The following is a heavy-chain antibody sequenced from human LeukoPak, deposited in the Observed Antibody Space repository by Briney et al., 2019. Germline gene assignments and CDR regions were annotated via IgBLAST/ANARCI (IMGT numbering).Heavy chain of an antibody. CDR3: TRVGYIDEGIDY. V-gene: IGHV3-21*01. CDR1: GFTFSDYS. CDR2: ISSSSTYI. J-gene: IGHJ4*02. D-gene: IGHD5-24*01. Sequence: PGGSLRLSCAASGFTFSDYSMNWVRLAPGKGLEWVSSISSSSTYISYADSVRGRFTISRDNAKNSLYLQMNSLRAEDTAIYYCTRVGYIDEGIDYWGQGTLVTVSS.